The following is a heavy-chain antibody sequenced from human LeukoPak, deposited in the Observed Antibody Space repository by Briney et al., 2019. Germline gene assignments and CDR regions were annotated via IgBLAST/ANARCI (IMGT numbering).Heavy chain of an antibody. CDR1: GFTFDDYA. V-gene: IGHV3-43D*04. Sequence: GGSLRLSCAASGFTFDDYAMHWVRQAPGKGLEWVSVISWDGGSTYYADSVKGRFTISRDNSKNSLYLQMNSLGAEDTALYYCAKDFGARYYYGFKDYWGQGTLVTVSS. CDR3: AKDFGARYYYGFKDY. CDR2: ISWDGGST. D-gene: IGHD3-10*01. J-gene: IGHJ4*02.